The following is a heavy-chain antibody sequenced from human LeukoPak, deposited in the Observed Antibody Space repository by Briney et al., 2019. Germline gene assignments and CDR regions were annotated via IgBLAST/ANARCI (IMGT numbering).Heavy chain of an antibody. Sequence: GGSLRLSCVASGFTFSSYAMTWVRQAPGKGLEWVSSIYGSDDRTHYADSVKGQFTISRDNSKNTLYLQMSSLRAEDTAVYYCTKLREAGSTNMIFDFWGQGTLVTVSS. CDR1: GFTFSSYA. CDR3: TKLREAGSTNMIFDF. J-gene: IGHJ4*02. D-gene: IGHD2-8*01. CDR2: IYGSDDRT. V-gene: IGHV3-23*01.